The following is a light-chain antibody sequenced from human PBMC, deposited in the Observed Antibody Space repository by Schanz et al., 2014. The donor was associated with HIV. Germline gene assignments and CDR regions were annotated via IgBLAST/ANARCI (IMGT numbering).Light chain of an antibody. CDR2: GNN. V-gene: IGLV1-47*02. J-gene: IGLJ2*01. CDR1: SSNIGSNY. Sequence: QSVLTQPPSASGTPGQRVTISCSGSSSNIGSNYVYWYQQLPGTAPKLLISGNNNRPSGVPDRFSGSKSGTSASLAITGLQGEDEADYYCQSADDNLSGVIFGGGTKLTVL. CDR3: QSADDNLSGVI.